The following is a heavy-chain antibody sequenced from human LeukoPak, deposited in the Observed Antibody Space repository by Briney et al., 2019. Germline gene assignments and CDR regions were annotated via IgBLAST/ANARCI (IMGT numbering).Heavy chain of an antibody. CDR3: ARVRHSGSYRDAFDI. D-gene: IGHD1-26*01. Sequence: PSETLSLTCTVSGGSISSGGYYWSWIRQPAGKGLEWIGRIYTSGSTNYNPSLKSRVTMSVDTSKNQFSLKLSSVTAADTAVYYCARVRHSGSYRDAFDIWGQGTMVTVSS. CDR1: GGSISSGGYY. J-gene: IGHJ3*02. CDR2: IYTSGST. V-gene: IGHV4-61*02.